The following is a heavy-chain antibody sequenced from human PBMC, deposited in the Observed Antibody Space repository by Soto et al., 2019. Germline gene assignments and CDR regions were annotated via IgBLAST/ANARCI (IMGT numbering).Heavy chain of an antibody. CDR2: ITGSGGGT. D-gene: IGHD2-21*01. J-gene: IGHJ5*02. Sequence: GGSLRLSCAASGVTFSNYAITWVRQAQGRGLEWVSSITGSGGGTYYADSAKGRFTISRDNSKDTLFLQMNSLRAEDTAVYYCAKAGRLVINWFDPWGQGT. CDR3: AKAGRLVINWFDP. V-gene: IGHV3-23*01. CDR1: GVTFSNYA.